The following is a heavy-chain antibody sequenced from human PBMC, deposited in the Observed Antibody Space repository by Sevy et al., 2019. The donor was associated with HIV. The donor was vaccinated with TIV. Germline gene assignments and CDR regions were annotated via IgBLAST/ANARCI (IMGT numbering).Heavy chain of an antibody. V-gene: IGHV3-48*01. CDR3: AGDMGGSYTPLDY. CDR2: VSGNSGAI. CDR1: GFTFSSYS. Sequence: GGSLRLSCAASGFTFSSYSMNWVRQAPEKGLEWISFVSGNSGAINYADSVKGRFTISRDNAKNSLYLQMNSLRFDDTAVYYCAGDMGGSYTPLDYWGQGTLVTVSS. J-gene: IGHJ4*02. D-gene: IGHD3-10*01.